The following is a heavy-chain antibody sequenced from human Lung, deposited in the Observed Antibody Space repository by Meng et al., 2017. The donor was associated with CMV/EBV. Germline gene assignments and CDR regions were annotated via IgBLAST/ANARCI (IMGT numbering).Heavy chain of an antibody. Sequence: VQLPQSGPGLVKPSQTLSLTGAISGDIVSSNSAAWHWIRQSPSRGLEWLGRTYYRSKWYHEYAVSVKSRITISPDTPKNQFPLQLNSMTPEDTAVYYCARGINGGCGDWGQGTLVTVSS. V-gene: IGHV6-1*01. CDR2: TYYRSKWYH. J-gene: IGHJ4*02. CDR1: GDIVSSNSAA. CDR3: ARGINGGCGD. D-gene: IGHD4-23*01.